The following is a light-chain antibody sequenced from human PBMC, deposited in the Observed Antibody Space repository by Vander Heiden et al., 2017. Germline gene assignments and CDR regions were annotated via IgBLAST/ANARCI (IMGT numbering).Light chain of an antibody. CDR3: QQYDKSWT. CDR1: QNIDLW. CDR2: KAS. J-gene: IGKJ1*01. Sequence: DVRLPRSPSTLSASVGDRVTISCRANQNIDLWLAWYQQRPGNAPQLMIYKASTLQSGVPSRISGSGSGTEFSLTISNLQPEDSAIYYCQQYDKSWTFGPGTRVQVK. V-gene: IGKV1-5*03.